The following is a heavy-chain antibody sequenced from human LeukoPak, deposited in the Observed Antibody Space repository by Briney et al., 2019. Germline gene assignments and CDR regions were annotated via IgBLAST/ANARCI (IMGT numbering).Heavy chain of an antibody. D-gene: IGHD5-18*01. CDR2: IIPIFGTA. CDR3: ARVASGYSYGNGFDY. J-gene: IGHJ4*02. V-gene: IGHV1-69*01. Sequence: SVKVSCKASGGTFSSYAISWVRQAPGQGLEWMGGIIPIFGTANYAQKFQGRVTITADESTSTAYMELSSLRSEDTAVYYCARVASGYSYGNGFDYWGQATLVTVSS. CDR1: GGTFSSYA.